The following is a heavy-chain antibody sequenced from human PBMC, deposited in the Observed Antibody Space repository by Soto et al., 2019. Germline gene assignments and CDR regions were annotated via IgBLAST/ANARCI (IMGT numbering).Heavy chain of an antibody. Sequence: SETLSLTCTVSDGSISSYYWSWIRQPPGKGLEWIGYIYYSGSTNYNPSLKSRVTISVDTSKNQFSLKLSSVTAADTAVYYCASFSGGYCSSTSCYFGGPALTWGQGTLVTVSS. CDR2: IYYSGST. D-gene: IGHD2-2*01. CDR1: DGSISSYY. J-gene: IGHJ5*02. CDR3: ASFSGGYCSSTSCYFGGPALT. V-gene: IGHV4-59*01.